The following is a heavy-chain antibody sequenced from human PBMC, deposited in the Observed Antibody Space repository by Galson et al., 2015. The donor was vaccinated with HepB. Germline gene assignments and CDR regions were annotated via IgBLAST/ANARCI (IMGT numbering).Heavy chain of an antibody. Sequence: SLRLSCAASGFTFSTYSMNWVRQAPGKGLDWVSYISSTSNTIYYTGSVKGRFTISRDNAKNSLYLQMNTLRDEDTAVYYCARGDWEHNHWYFDLWGRGTLVFASS. CDR3: ARGDWEHNHWYFDL. D-gene: IGHD1-26*01. CDR1: GFTFSTYS. V-gene: IGHV3-48*02. CDR2: ISSTSNTI. J-gene: IGHJ2*01.